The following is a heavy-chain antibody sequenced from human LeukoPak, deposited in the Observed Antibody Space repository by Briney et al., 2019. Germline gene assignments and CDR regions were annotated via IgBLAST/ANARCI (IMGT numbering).Heavy chain of an antibody. CDR1: GFTFSSYG. D-gene: IGHD1-1*01. CDR3: AREGLLERRGNDAFDI. CDR2: IRYDGSNK. Sequence: GGSLRLSCAASGFTFSSYGMHWVRQAPGKGLEWVAFIRYDGSNKYYADSVKGRFTISRDNSKNTLYLQMNSLRAEDTAVYYCAREGLLERRGNDAFDIWGQGTMVTVSS. V-gene: IGHV3-30*02. J-gene: IGHJ3*02.